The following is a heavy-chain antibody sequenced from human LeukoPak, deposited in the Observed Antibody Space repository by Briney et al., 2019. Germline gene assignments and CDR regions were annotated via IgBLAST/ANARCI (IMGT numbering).Heavy chain of an antibody. CDR3: ARVPPTRQQWPRKRDFWGYYFDY. CDR2: IKQDGSEK. V-gene: IGHV3-7*01. Sequence: GGSLRLSCAASGFTFSSSWMYWVRQAPGKGLEWVANIKQDGSEKYYVDSVKGRFTISRDNAKNSLYLQMNSLRAEDTAVYYCARVPPTRQQWPRKRDFWGYYFDYWGQGTLVTVSS. D-gene: IGHD6-19*01. J-gene: IGHJ4*02. CDR1: GFTFSSSW.